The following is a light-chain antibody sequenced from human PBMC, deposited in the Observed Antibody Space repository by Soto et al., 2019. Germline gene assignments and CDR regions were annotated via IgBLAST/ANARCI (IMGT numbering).Light chain of an antibody. CDR2: EVS. CDR1: QSLLHSDGKTY. CDR3: MQAIDIPWT. J-gene: IGKJ1*01. Sequence: ILMTQTPLSLSIIPGQTASISCESSQSLLHSDGKTYFYWYVQKAGQAPQPLIYEVSNRFSGVPERFSGSGSRTDFTLKISRVEADDVGIYYCMQAIDIPWTFGQGTKVDI. V-gene: IGKV2-29*03.